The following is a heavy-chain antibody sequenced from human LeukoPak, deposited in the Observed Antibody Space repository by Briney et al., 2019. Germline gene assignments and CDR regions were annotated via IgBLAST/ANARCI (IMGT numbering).Heavy chain of an antibody. D-gene: IGHD3-22*01. CDR1: GGSISSSTYY. J-gene: IGHJ4*02. CDR2: IYNSGST. CDR3: ASRSDDNSLFYFDY. V-gene: IGHV4-39*02. Sequence: SETLSLTCSVSGGSISSSTYYWGWIRQPPGKGLEWIGNIYNSGSTYYNPSLKTRVTISVDTSKNHFSLKLSSVTAADTAVYYCASRSDDNSLFYFDYWGQGTLVTVSS.